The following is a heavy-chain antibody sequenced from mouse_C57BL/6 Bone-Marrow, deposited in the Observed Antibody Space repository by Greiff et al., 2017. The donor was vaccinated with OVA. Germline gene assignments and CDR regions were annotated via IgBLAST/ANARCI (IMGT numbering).Heavy chain of an antibody. CDR2: IYPGSGNT. CDR3: AIQAIYYYGRRSFDV. CDR1: GYSFTSYY. J-gene: IGHJ1*03. V-gene: IGHV1-66*01. D-gene: IGHD1-1*01. Sequence: QVQLKQSGPELVKPGASVKISCKASGYSFTSYYIHWVKQRPGQGLEWIGWIYPGSGNTKYNEKFKGKATLTADTSSSTAYMQLSSLTSEDSAVYYCAIQAIYYYGRRSFDVWGTGIAVAVSS.